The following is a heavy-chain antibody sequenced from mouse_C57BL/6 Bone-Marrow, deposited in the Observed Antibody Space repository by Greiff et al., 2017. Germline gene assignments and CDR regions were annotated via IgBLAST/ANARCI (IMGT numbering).Heavy chain of an antibody. V-gene: IGHV1-39*01. CDR1: GYSFTDYN. J-gene: IGHJ2*01. CDR3: DCDYDERHYFDY. Sequence: EVHLVESGPELVKPGASVKISCKASGYSFTDYNMNWVKQSNGKSLEWIGVINPNYGTTSYNQKFKGKATLTVDPSSSTAYVQLNSLTSEDSAVYYCDCDYDERHYFDYWGQGTTLTVSS. CDR2: INPNYGTT. D-gene: IGHD2-4*01.